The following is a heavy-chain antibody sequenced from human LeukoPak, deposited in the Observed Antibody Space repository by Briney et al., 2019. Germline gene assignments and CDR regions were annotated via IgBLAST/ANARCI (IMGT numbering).Heavy chain of an antibody. CDR2: ISSSSSYI. CDR1: GFTFSSYW. Sequence: PGGSLRLSCAASGFTFSSYWMSWVRQAPGKGLEWVSSISSSSSYIYYADSVKGRFTISRDNAKNSLYLQMNSLRAEDTAVYYCARAFQRPGRGAFDIWGQGTMVTVSS. CDR3: ARAFQRPGRGAFDI. J-gene: IGHJ3*02. V-gene: IGHV3-21*01. D-gene: IGHD1-14*01.